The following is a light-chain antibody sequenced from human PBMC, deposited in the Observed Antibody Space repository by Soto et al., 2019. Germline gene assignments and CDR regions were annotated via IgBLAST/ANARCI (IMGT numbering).Light chain of an antibody. J-gene: IGKJ2*01. Sequence: EKVMTQSPATLSVSPGERATLSCRASQSVGGRIAWYQQKPGQAPRLLIYGASTRAPGVPARFSGSGSGTEFSLTISSLQSEDSAVYSCQQYNNWPPSYTFGQGTKLEIK. V-gene: IGKV3-15*01. CDR2: GAS. CDR3: QQYNNWPPSYT. CDR1: QSVGGR.